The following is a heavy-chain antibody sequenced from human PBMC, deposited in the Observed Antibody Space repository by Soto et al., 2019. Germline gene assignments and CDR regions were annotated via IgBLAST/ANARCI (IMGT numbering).Heavy chain of an antibody. CDR1: GFTFSSYS. J-gene: IGHJ3*02. Sequence: EVQLVESGGGLVKPWGSLRLSCAASGFTFSSYSMNWVRQAPGKGLEWVSSISSSSSYIYYADSVKGRFTISRDNAKNSLYLQMNSLRAEDTAVYYCARAVYRIVVVPAAMRDAFDIWGQGTMVTVSS. CDR2: ISSSSSYI. D-gene: IGHD2-2*01. V-gene: IGHV3-21*01. CDR3: ARAVYRIVVVPAAMRDAFDI.